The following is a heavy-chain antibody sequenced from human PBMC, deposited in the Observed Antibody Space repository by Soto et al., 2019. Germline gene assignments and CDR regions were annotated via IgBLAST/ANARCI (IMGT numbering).Heavy chain of an antibody. D-gene: IGHD3-10*01. V-gene: IGHV3-15*01. CDR2: IKSKTDGGTT. Sequence: SGGSLRLSCAASGFTFSNAWMSWVRQAPGKGLEWVGRIKSKTDGGTTDYAAPVKGRFTISRDDSKNTLYLQMNSLKTEDTAVYYCTTSIWFGAYYFDYWGQGTLVTVSS. CDR3: TTSIWFGAYYFDY. J-gene: IGHJ4*02. CDR1: GFTFSNAW.